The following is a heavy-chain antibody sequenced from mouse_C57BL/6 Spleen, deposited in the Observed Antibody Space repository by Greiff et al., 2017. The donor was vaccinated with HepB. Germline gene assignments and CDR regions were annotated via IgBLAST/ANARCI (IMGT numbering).Heavy chain of an antibody. CDR3: ARREGLLDYAMDY. CDR2: INPNNGGT. Sequence: VQLQQSGPELVKPGASVKISCKASGYTFTDYYMNWVKQSHGKSLEWIGDINPNNGGTSYNQKFKGKATLTVDKSSSTAYMELRSLTSEDSAVYYCARREGLLDYAMDYWGQGTSVTVSS. CDR1: GYTFTDYY. V-gene: IGHV1-26*01. J-gene: IGHJ4*01. D-gene: IGHD2-3*01.